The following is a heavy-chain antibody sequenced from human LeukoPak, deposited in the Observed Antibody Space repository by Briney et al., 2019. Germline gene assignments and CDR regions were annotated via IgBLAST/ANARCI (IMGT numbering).Heavy chain of an antibody. CDR3: AKSTGWYSSSWYLTN. CDR1: GFTFSSYD. J-gene: IGHJ4*02. D-gene: IGHD6-13*01. V-gene: IGHV3-13*01. Sequence: GGSLRLSCEVSGFTFSSYDMHWVRQTTGKGLEWVSGIGTTGDTHYPDSVKGRFTISRDNSKNTLYLQMNNLRAEDTAVYYCAKSTGWYSSSWYLTNWGQGTLVTVSS. CDR2: IGTTGDT.